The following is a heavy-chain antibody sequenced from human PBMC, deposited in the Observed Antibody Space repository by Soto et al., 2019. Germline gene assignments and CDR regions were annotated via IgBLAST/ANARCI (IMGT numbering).Heavy chain of an antibody. CDR2: IIPIFGTA. V-gene: IGHV1-69*13. J-gene: IGHJ6*02. CDR3: ATASVSGSHSRYCYGMDV. D-gene: IGHD1-26*01. Sequence: SVKVSCKASGGTFSSYAISWVRQAPGQGLEWMGGIIPIFGTANYAQKFQGRVTITADESTSTAYMELSSLRSEDTAVYYCATASVSGSHSRYCYGMDVWGQGTTVTVSS. CDR1: GGTFSSYA.